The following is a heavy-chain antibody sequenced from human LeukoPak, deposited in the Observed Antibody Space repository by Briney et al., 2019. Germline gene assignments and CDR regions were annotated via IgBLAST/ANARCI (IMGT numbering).Heavy chain of an antibody. CDR1: GFIFSSYA. CDR2: ISYDGSNK. J-gene: IGHJ4*02. D-gene: IGHD2-2*01. Sequence: GGSLRLSCAASGFIFSSYAMHWVRQAPGKGLEWVAVISYDGSNKYYADSVKGRFTISRDNSKNTLYLQMNSLRAEDTAVYYCARDWGCSSTSCYESDYFDYWGQGTLVTVSS. V-gene: IGHV3-30*04. CDR3: ARDWGCSSTSCYESDYFDY.